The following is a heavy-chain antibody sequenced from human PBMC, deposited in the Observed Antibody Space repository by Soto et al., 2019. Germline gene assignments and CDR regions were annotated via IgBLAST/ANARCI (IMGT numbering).Heavy chain of an antibody. V-gene: IGHV1-69*13. CDR2: IIPIXXXX. J-gene: IGHJ6*02. D-gene: IGHD2-2*01. CDR3: ARAQGDIVVVPAAMVYYYYGMDV. Sequence: SVKVSCKASGGTFSSYAISWVRQAPGQGLXXXXXIIPIXXXXXXXXXXXXXXXITADESTSTAYMELSSLRSEDTAVYYCARAQGDIVVVPAAMVYYYYGMDVWGQGTTVTVSS. CDR1: GGTFSSYA.